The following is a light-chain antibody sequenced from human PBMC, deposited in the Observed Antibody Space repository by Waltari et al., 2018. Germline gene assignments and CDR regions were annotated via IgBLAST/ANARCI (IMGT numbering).Light chain of an antibody. CDR3: QQSYTTVT. CDR1: QSISSY. V-gene: IGKV1-39*01. CDR2: AAS. J-gene: IGKJ4*01. Sequence: DIQMTQSPSSLSASVGDRVTITCPASQSISSYLNWYQQKPGKAPKLLIYAASSLQSGVPSRFSGSGSGTDFTLTISSLQPEDFATYYCQQSYTTVTFGGGTKVEIK.